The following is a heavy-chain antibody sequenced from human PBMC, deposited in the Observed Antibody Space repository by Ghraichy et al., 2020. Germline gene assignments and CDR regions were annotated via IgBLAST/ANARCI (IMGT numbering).Heavy chain of an antibody. V-gene: IGHV4-39*01. CDR2: IYYTGSA. Sequence: SETLSLTCTVSGGSISSTSYYWGWIRKPPGKGLEWIGTIYYTGSAYSNPSLKSRVSISVDTSKNQFSLKLSSVTAADTAVYYCATPTVAGTDDFDSWGQGTLVPVSP. CDR3: ATPTVAGTDDFDS. CDR1: GGSISSTSYY. D-gene: IGHD6-13*01. J-gene: IGHJ4*02.